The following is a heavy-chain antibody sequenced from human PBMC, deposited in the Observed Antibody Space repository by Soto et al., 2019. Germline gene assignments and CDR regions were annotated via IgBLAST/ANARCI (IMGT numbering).Heavy chain of an antibody. D-gene: IGHD3-10*01. CDR2: ISYDGSNK. V-gene: IGHV3-30*03. CDR3: APWFGAFDY. CDR1: GFTFSSYG. J-gene: IGHJ4*02. Sequence: QVQLVESGGGVVQPGRSLRLSCAASGFTFSSYGMYWVCQAPGKGLEWVAVISYDGSNKYYADSVKGRFTISRDNSKNTLYLQMISLRAEDTAVYYCAPWFGAFDYWGQGTLVTVSS.